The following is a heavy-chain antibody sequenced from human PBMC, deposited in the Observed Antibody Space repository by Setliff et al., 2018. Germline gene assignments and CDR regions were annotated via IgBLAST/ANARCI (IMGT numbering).Heavy chain of an antibody. V-gene: IGHV3-23*01. CDR2: ISRSGGST. J-gene: IGHJ5*02. CDR3: AKEGAGYSSSSDRCDP. Sequence: GGSLRLSCEASGLNFNNAWMSWVRQAPGKGLEWVSAISRSGGSTYYADSVKGRFTISRDNSKNTRYLQMNSLRAEDTAVYYCAKEGAGYSSSSDRCDPWGQGTLVTVSS. CDR1: GLNFNNAW. D-gene: IGHD6-6*01.